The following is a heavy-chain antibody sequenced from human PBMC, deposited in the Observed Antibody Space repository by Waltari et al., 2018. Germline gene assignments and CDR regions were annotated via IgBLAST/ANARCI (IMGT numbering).Heavy chain of an antibody. J-gene: IGHJ2*01. CDR1: GGTFSSYA. D-gene: IGHD6-19*01. Sequence: QVQLVQSGAEVKKPGSSVKVSCKASGGTFSSYAISWVRQAPGQGLEWMGGIIPIFGTANYAQKFQGRVTITTDESTSTAYMELSSLRSEDTAVYYCATQAVAGNSHIDWYFDLWGRGTLVTVSS. CDR3: ATQAVAGNSHIDWYFDL. CDR2: IIPIFGTA. V-gene: IGHV1-69*05.